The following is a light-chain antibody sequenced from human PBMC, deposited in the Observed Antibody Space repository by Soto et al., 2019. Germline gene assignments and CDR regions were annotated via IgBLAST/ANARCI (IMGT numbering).Light chain of an antibody. CDR1: HSVSSY. CDR3: QQYNNWPYT. Sequence: DIVFTQSPDTLSLFNGERATLSCRASHSVSSYLAWYQQKPGQAPRLLIYAASARATGIPARFSGSGSGTDFTLTISSLQSEDFAVYYCQQYNNWPYTFGQGTKVDIK. J-gene: IGKJ2*01. CDR2: AAS. V-gene: IGKV3-15*01.